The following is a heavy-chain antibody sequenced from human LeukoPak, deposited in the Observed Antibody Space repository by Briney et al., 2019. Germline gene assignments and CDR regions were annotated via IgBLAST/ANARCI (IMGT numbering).Heavy chain of an antibody. CDR2: MNPNSGNT. CDR1: GYTFTSYD. D-gene: IGHD2-15*01. V-gene: IGHV1-8*01. CDR3: AREMVVAANFDY. Sequence: ASVKVSCKASGYTFTSYDINWVRQATGQGLEWMGWMNPNSGNTGYAQKFQGRVTMTRNTSISTAYMELSSPRSEDTAVYYCAREMVVAANFDYWGQGTLVTVSS. J-gene: IGHJ4*02.